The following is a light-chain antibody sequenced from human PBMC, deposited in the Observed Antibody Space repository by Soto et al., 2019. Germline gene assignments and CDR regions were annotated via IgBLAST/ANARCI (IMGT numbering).Light chain of an antibody. V-gene: IGKV3-20*01. CDR2: GAS. CDR3: QQYGSSPGT. J-gene: IGKJ1*01. Sequence: IVLTQSPGTLSSSPGERATLSCRASQSVSSSYLAWYQQKPGQAPRLLIYGASSRATGIPDRFSGSGSGTDFTLTISRLEPEDFAVYYCQQYGSSPGTFGQGTKVDIK. CDR1: QSVSSSY.